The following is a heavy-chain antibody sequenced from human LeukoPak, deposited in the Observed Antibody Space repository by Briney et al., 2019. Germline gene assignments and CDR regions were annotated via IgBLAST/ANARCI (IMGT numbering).Heavy chain of an antibody. Sequence: PGGSLRPSCAASGFTFSDYYMSWIRQAPGKGLEWVSYISSSSSYTNYADSVKGRFTISRDNAKNSLYLQMDSLRAEDTAVYYCARSGSTVTTYYFDYWGQGTLVTVSS. J-gene: IGHJ4*02. V-gene: IGHV3-11*03. CDR3: ARSGSTVTTYYFDY. CDR2: ISSSSSYT. D-gene: IGHD4-17*01. CDR1: GFTFSDYY.